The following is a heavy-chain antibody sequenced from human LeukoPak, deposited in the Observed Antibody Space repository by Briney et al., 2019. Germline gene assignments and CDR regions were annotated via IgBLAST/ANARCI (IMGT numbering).Heavy chain of an antibody. Sequence: SETLSLTCTVSGDSISSYYWSWNRQHPGKGLKWIGYIYYSGSTYYNPSLKSRVTISVDTSKNQFSLKLSSVTAADTAVYYCARGYSSGWPDAFDIWGQGTMVTVSS. D-gene: IGHD6-19*01. CDR2: IYYSGST. CDR1: GDSISSYY. CDR3: ARGYSSGWPDAFDI. V-gene: IGHV4-59*06. J-gene: IGHJ3*02.